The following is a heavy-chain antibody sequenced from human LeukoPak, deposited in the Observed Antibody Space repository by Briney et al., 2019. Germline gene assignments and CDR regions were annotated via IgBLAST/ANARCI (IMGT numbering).Heavy chain of an antibody. CDR2: IFHSGST. Sequence: SQTLSLTCVVSGDSISSGAYSWSWIRQPPGKGLEWIGYIFHSGSTFYNPSLKSQVTISVDNSKNQFSLRLSSVTAADTAVYYCARELRFANAPGSWLDPWGQGTLVTVSS. CDR3: ARELRFANAPGSWLDP. D-gene: IGHD3-10*01. V-gene: IGHV4-30-2*01. J-gene: IGHJ5*02. CDR1: GDSISSGAYS.